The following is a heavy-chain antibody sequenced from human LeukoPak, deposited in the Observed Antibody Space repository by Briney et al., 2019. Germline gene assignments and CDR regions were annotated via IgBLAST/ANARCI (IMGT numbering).Heavy chain of an antibody. V-gene: IGHV1-18*01. J-gene: IGHJ3*02. CDR2: ISAYNGNT. CDR3: ARDTPAEYYYDSSGYHPGDAFDI. Sequence: ASVKVSCKASGYTFTSYGISWVRQAPGQGLEWMEWISAYNGNTNYAQKLQGRVTMTTDTSTSTAYMELRSLRSDDTAVYYCARDTPAEYYYDSSGYHPGDAFDIWGQGTMVTVSS. CDR1: GYTFTSYG. D-gene: IGHD3-22*01.